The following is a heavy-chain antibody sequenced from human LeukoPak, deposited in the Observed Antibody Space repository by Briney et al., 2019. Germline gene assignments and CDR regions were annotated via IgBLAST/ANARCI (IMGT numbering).Heavy chain of an antibody. D-gene: IGHD3-3*01. V-gene: IGHV4-61*02. CDR3: ARDLGFTYYDFWSGYFMGDAFDI. CDR2: IYTSGST. Sequence: SQTLSLTCTVSGGSISSGSYYWSWIRQPAGKGLEWIVRIYTSGSTNYNPSPKSRVTISVDTSNNQFSLKLTSVTAADTAVYYCARDLGFTYYDFWSGYFMGDAFDIWGQGTLVTVSS. J-gene: IGHJ3*02. CDR1: GGSISSGSYY.